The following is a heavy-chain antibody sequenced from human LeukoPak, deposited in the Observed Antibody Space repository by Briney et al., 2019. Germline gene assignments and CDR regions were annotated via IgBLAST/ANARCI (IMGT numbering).Heavy chain of an antibody. V-gene: IGHV3-64*01. Sequence: GGSLRLFCAASGFTFSRYAMLWVRQAPGKGLEYVSAISSNGGSTYYANSVKGRFTISRDNSKNTLYLQMGSLRAEDMAVYYCARDAPYCSSTSCYSDYWGQGTLVTVSS. CDR1: GFTFSRYA. J-gene: IGHJ4*02. D-gene: IGHD2-2*01. CDR2: ISSNGGST. CDR3: ARDAPYCSSTSCYSDY.